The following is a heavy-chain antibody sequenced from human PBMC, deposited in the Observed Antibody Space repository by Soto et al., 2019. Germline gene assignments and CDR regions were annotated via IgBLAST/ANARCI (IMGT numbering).Heavy chain of an antibody. Sequence: GGSLRLSCAASGFTFSSYSMNWVRQAPGKGLEWVSYISSSSSTIYYADPVKGRFTISRDNAKNSLYLKMNSLRDEDTAVYYCARDSGLYYYDSSGYYDEFDYWGQGTLVTVSS. J-gene: IGHJ4*02. V-gene: IGHV3-48*02. CDR2: ISSSSSTI. D-gene: IGHD3-22*01. CDR1: GFTFSSYS. CDR3: ARDSGLYYYDSSGYYDEFDY.